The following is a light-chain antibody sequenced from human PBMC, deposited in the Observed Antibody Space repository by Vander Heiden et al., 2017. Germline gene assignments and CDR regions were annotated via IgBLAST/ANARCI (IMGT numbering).Light chain of an antibody. Sequence: IVLTQSPGTLSLSPGERATLSCRASQIVSSSYLAWYQQKPGQAPRLLIYGASSRATGIPDRFSGSGSGTDFTLTISRLEPEDFAVYYCQQDGSSPYTFGQGTKLKIK. V-gene: IGKV3-20*01. J-gene: IGKJ2*01. CDR1: QIVSSSY. CDR3: QQDGSSPYT. CDR2: GAS.